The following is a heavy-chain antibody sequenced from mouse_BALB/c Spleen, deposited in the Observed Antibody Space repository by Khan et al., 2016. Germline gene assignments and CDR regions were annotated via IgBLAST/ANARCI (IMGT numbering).Heavy chain of an antibody. CDR1: GLNITDTY. CDR2: IYPPNGNT. V-gene: IGHV14-3*02. Sequence: VQLQQSGAELVKSGPTVTLSCTASGLNITDTYMHWLKQWPEQGLEWLGRIYPPNGNTKYDPQFQGKAIITADTSSHTAYLQLSSLTTEDTAVYYCARMARKWGQGTTLTVSS. CDR3: ARMARK. J-gene: IGHJ2*01.